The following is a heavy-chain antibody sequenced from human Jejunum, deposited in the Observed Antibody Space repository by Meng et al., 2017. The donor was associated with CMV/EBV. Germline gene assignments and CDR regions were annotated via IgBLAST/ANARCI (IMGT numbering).Heavy chain of an antibody. Sequence: QVHLQQGGPGLLTPSETLSPTFPVYGGSLSPYYSTWIRQIPGKGLEWIGEISHGGITNYNPSLKSRVTLLIDTSKNQFSLKLSSVTAADTAVYYCGMERVNWGQGILVTVSS. D-gene: IGHD1-1*01. J-gene: IGHJ4*02. CDR2: ISHGGIT. V-gene: IGHV4-34*01. CDR1: GGSLSPYY. CDR3: GMERVN.